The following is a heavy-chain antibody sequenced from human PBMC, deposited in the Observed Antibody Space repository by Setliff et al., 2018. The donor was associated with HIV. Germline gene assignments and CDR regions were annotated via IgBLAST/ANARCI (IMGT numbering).Heavy chain of an antibody. CDR2: INPSGGTT. D-gene: IGHD6-19*01. CDR3: ARDERGYSTGSDY. J-gene: IGHJ4*02. Sequence: ASVKVSCKVSTFTFTDYILYWVRQAPGQGLEWMGIINPSGGTTTYAQKFQGRVTMTRDTSISTAYMELSRLRSDDTAVYFCARDERGYSTGSDYWGQGTLVTVSS. V-gene: IGHV1-46*01. CDR1: TFTFTDYI.